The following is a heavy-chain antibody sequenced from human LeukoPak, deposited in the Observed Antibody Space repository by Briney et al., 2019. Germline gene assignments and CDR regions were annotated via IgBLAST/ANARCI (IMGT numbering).Heavy chain of an antibody. CDR3: ARYRFYDILTGYLH. V-gene: IGHV3-7*01. Sequence: GGSLRLSCAASGFTFSSYAMSWVRQAPGKGLEWVANIKHDGSEKYYVDSVKGRFTISRDNAKNSLYLQMNSLRAEDTAVYYCARYRFYDILTGYLHWGQGTLVTVSS. J-gene: IGHJ4*02. D-gene: IGHD3-9*01. CDR2: IKHDGSEK. CDR1: GFTFSSYA.